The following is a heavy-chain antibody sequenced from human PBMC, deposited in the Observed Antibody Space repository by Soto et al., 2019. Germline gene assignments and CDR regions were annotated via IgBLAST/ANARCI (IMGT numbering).Heavy chain of an antibody. CDR3: AKTEDCSSTSCYIFDP. V-gene: IGHV3-23*01. CDR2: ISGSGGST. J-gene: IGHJ5*02. CDR1: GFTFSSYA. Sequence: GGSLRLSCAASGFTFSSYAMSWVRQAPGRGLEWVSAISGSGGSTYYAGSVKGRFTISRDNSKNTLYLQMNSLRAEDTAVYYCAKTEDCSSTSCYIFDPWGQGTLVTVSS. D-gene: IGHD2-2*02.